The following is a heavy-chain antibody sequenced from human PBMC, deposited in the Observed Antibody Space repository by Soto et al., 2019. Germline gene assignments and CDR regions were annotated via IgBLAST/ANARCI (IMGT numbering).Heavy chain of an antibody. J-gene: IGHJ6*02. Sequence: ASVKVSCKVSGYTLTELSMHWVRRAPGKGLEWMGGFDPEDGETIYAQKFQGRVTTTEDTSTDTAYMELSSLRSEDTAVYYCATDGSGSSESYYYGMDVWGQGTTVTVSS. CDR2: FDPEDGET. CDR1: GYTLTELS. CDR3: ATDGSGSSESYYYGMDV. V-gene: IGHV1-24*01. D-gene: IGHD2-15*01.